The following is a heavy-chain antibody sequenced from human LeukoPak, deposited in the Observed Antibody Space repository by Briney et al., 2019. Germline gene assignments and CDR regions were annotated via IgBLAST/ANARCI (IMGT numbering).Heavy chain of an antibody. D-gene: IGHD4-17*01. CDR1: GFTFSSYA. J-gene: IGHJ3*02. V-gene: IGHV3-30-3*01. CDR3: ASLYGDYVGAFGI. Sequence: GGSLRLSCAASGFTFSSYAMHWVRQAPGKGLEWVAVISYDGSNKYYADSVKGRFTISRDNSKNTLYLQMNSLRAEDTAVYYCASLYGDYVGAFGIWGQGTMVTVSS. CDR2: ISYDGSNK.